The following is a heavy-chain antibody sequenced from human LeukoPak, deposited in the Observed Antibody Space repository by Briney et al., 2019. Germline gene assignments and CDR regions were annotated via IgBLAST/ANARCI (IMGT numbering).Heavy chain of an antibody. J-gene: IGHJ6*03. CDR2: IKSKTDGGTT. CDR3: THDFWSGYYPYYYYYMDV. CDR1: GFTFSNAW. V-gene: IGHV3-15*01. Sequence: GGSLRLSCAASGFTFSNAWMSWVRQAPGKGLEWVGRIKSKTDGGTTDYAAPVKGRFTISRDDSKNTLYLQMNSLKTEDTAVYYCTHDFWSGYYPYYYYYMDVWGKGTTVTVSS. D-gene: IGHD3-3*01.